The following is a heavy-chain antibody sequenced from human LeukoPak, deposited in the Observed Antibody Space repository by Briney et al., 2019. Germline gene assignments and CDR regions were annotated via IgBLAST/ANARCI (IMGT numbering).Heavy chain of an antibody. CDR2: IYYSGST. D-gene: IGHD1-26*01. CDR1: GYSISSGYY. CDR3: ARAQVPGSYYFDY. J-gene: IGHJ4*02. Sequence: AETLSLTCTVSGYSISSGYYWGWIRQPPGKGLEWIGSIYYSGSTYYNPSLKSRVTISVDTSKNQFSLKLSSVTAADTAVYYCARAQVPGSYYFDYWGQGTLVTVSS. V-gene: IGHV4-38-2*02.